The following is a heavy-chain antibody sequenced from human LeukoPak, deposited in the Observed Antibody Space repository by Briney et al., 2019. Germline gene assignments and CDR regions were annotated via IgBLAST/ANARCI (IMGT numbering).Heavy chain of an antibody. V-gene: IGHV1-18*01. CDR1: GYTFTSYG. CDR3: ARDGPLLRYFDWLPVDYYYGMDV. D-gene: IGHD3-9*01. Sequence: ASVKVSCKASGYTFTSYGISWVRQAPGQGLGWMGWISAYNGNTNYAQKLQGRVTMTTDTSTSTAYMELRSLRSDDTAVYYCARDGPLLRYFDWLPVDYYYGMDVWGQGTTVTVSS. CDR2: ISAYNGNT. J-gene: IGHJ6*02.